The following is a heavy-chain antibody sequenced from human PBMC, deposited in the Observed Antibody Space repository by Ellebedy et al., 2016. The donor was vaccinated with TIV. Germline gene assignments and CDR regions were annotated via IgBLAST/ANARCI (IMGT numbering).Heavy chain of an antibody. Sequence: PGGSLRLSCAASGFTFSSYSMNWVRQAPGKGLEWVSSISSSSSYIYYADSVKGRFTISRDNSKNSLYLHMNSLRAEDTAVYYCARLEYSSFVDYWGQGTLVTVSS. V-gene: IGHV3-21*01. D-gene: IGHD6-6*01. CDR3: ARLEYSSFVDY. CDR2: ISSSSSYI. J-gene: IGHJ4*02. CDR1: GFTFSSYS.